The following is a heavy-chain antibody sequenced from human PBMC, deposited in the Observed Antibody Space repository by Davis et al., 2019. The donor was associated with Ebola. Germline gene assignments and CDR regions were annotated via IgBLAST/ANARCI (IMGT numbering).Heavy chain of an antibody. CDR3: ARDSWIRDQSYFDS. V-gene: IGHV4-39*07. J-gene: IGHJ4*02. CDR1: GGSISYSASYY. D-gene: IGHD5-12*01. Sequence: PSETLSLTCTVSGGSISYSASYYWGWIRQPPGKGLEWIGSIYYSGGTYYNPSFKSRVTISMDTSKNQFSLRLTSVTAADTAVYYCARDSWIRDQSYFDSWGQGTLVTVSS. CDR2: IYYSGGT.